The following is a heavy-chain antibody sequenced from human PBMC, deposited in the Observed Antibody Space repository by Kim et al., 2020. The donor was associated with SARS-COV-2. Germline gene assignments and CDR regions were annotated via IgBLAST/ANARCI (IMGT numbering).Heavy chain of an antibody. CDR1: GFTFSSYA. J-gene: IGHJ4*02. CDR3: AVDIAAAGYFDY. D-gene: IGHD6-13*01. CDR2: ISYDGSNK. V-gene: IGHV3-30*04. Sequence: GGSLRLSCAASGFTFSSYAMHWVRQAPGKGLEWVAVISYDGSNKYYADSVKGRFTISRDNSKNTLYLQMNSLRAEDTAVYYCAVDIAAAGYFDYWGQGTLVTVSS.